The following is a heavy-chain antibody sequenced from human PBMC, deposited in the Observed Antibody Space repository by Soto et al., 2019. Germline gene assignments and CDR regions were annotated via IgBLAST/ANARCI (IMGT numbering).Heavy chain of an antibody. V-gene: IGHV3-9*01. CDR3: AKDYGDYVRSLGC. J-gene: IGHJ4*02. CDR1: GFTFDDYA. Sequence: PGGSLRLSCAASGFTFDDYAMHWVRQAPGKGLEWVSGISWNSGSIGYADSVKGRFTISRDNAKNSLYLQMNSLRAEDTALYYCAKDYGDYVRSLGCWGQGTLVTAPQ. D-gene: IGHD4-17*01. CDR2: ISWNSGSI.